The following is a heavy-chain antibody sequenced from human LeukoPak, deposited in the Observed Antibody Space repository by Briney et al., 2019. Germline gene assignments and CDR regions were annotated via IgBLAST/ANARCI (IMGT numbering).Heavy chain of an antibody. J-gene: IGHJ5*02. Sequence: SETLSLTCAVYGGSFSGYYWSWIRQPPGEGLEWIGEVTHTGGTNYNPSLKSRVTISLDTFKNQFSLKLTSVTAADTAVFYCARLDIGDSGNPNWFDPWGQGTLVTVSS. D-gene: IGHD5-12*01. CDR1: GGSFSGYY. CDR3: ARLDIGDSGNPNWFDP. V-gene: IGHV4-34*01. CDR2: VTHTGGT.